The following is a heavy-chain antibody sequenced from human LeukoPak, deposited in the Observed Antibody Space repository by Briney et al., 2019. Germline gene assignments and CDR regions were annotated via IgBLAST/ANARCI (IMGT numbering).Heavy chain of an antibody. J-gene: IGHJ6*03. CDR2: ISGSSGRT. V-gene: IGHV3-23*01. CDR1: RFTFSSYA. Sequence: LTGGSLRLSCAASRFTFSSYAMSWVRQAPGKGLEWVSVISGSSGRTYYEDSVKGRFTISRDTSKNTLYLQMNSLRAEDTAVYYCAKTIQYYYYYMDVWGKGTTVTVSS. CDR3: AKTIQYYYYYMDV.